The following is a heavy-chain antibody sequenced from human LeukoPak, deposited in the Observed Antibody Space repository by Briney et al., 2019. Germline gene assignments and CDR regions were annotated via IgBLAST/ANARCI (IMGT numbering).Heavy chain of an antibody. CDR1: GFTFGSYW. CDR2: IKQDGSEK. CDR3: ARDTGDNFDY. J-gene: IGHJ4*02. Sequence: GGSLRLSCAASGFTFGSYWMTWVRQAPGKGLEWVATIKQDGSEKYYVDSVKGRFTISRDNAKNSLYLQMNSLRAEDTAVYYCARDTGDNFDYGGRGTLVTVSS. D-gene: IGHD2-21*02. V-gene: IGHV3-7*01.